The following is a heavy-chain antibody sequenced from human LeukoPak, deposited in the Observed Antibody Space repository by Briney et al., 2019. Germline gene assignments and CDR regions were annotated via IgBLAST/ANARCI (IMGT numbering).Heavy chain of an antibody. V-gene: IGHV4-30-2*01. CDR3: ARLQYCSGTSCYWFDP. J-gene: IGHJ5*02. D-gene: IGHD2-2*01. CDR2: IYHTGST. CDR1: GGSISSGLYS. Sequence: TSETLSLTCDVSGGSISSGLYSWSWIRQPLGKGLEWIGYIYHTGSTYYNPSLKSRVTISVDTSKNQFSLRLSSVTAADTAVYYCARLQYCSGTSCYWFDPWGQGTLVTVSS.